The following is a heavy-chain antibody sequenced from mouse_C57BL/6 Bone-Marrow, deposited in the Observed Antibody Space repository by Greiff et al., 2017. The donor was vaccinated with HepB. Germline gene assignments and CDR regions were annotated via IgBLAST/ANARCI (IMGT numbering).Heavy chain of an antibody. Sequence: QVHVKQSGPELVKPGASVKLSCKASGYTFTSYDINWVKQRPGQGLEWIGWIYPRDGSTKYNEKFKGKATLTVDTSSSTAYMELHSLTSEDSAVYFCARNDWFAYWGQGTLVTVSA. CDR3: ARNDWFAY. V-gene: IGHV1-85*01. CDR1: GYTFTSYD. CDR2: IYPRDGST. J-gene: IGHJ3*01.